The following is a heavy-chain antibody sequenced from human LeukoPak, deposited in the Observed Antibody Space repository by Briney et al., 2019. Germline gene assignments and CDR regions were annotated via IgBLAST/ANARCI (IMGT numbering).Heavy chain of an antibody. V-gene: IGHV4-59*01. J-gene: IGHJ4*02. Sequence: SETLSLTCAVYGGSFSSYYWSWIRQPPGKGLEWIGYIYYSGSTNYNPSLKSRVTISVDTSKNQFSLKLSSVTAADTAVYYCARVVGYYYYFDYWGQGTLVTVSS. CDR2: IYYSGST. D-gene: IGHD2/OR15-2a*01. CDR3: ARVVGYYYYFDY. CDR1: GGSFSSYY.